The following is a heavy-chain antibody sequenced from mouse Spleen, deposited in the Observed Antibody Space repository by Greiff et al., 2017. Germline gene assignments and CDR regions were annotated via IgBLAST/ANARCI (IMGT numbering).Heavy chain of an antibody. CDR3: AREDDGNGAY. J-gene: IGHJ3*01. Sequence: VQGVESGAELVKPGASVKMSCKASGYTFTSYWITWVKQRPGQGLEWIGDIYPGSGSTNYNEKFKSKATLTVDTSSSTAYMQLSSLTSEDSAVYYCAREDDGNGAYWGQGTLVTVSA. CDR2: IYPGSGST. D-gene: IGHD2-1*01. CDR1: GYTFTSYW. V-gene: IGHV1-55*01.